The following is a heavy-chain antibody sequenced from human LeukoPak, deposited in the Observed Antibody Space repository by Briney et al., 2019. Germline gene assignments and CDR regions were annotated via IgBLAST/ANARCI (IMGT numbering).Heavy chain of an antibody. V-gene: IGHV3-21*01. CDR1: GFTFSSYS. CDR2: ISSSSSYI. D-gene: IGHD5-24*01. Sequence: GGSLRLSCAASGFTFSSYSMNWVRQAPGKGLEWVSSISSSSSYIYYADSVKGRFTISRDNAKNSLYLQMNSLRAEDTAVYYCARDNSVRDEAWWFYPWGQGTLVTVSS. CDR3: ARDNSVRDEAWWFYP. J-gene: IGHJ5*02.